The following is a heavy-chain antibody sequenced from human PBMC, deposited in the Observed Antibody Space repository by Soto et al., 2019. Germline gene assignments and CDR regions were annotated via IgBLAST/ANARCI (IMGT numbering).Heavy chain of an antibody. Sequence: VESGGVLVQPGGSLRLSCVASGFTFEGHWMHWGRQAPGEGLVWVSRIKTDGYAAAYADSVKGRFTISRDNTKNTVYLQMNSLRAEDTAVYFCVRESGVAADCWGQGALVTVSS. CDR3: VRESGVAADC. CDR2: IKTDGYAA. J-gene: IGHJ4*02. V-gene: IGHV3-74*01. D-gene: IGHD6-19*01. CDR1: GFTFEGHW.